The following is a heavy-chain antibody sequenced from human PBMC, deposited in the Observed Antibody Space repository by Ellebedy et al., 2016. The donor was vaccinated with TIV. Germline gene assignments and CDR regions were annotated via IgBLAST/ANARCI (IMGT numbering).Heavy chain of an antibody. V-gene: IGHV3-7*01. CDR1: GLTFTGFS. D-gene: IGHD2-2*01. CDR2: IMENGYER. Sequence: PGGSLRLSCAASGLTFTGFSMSWVRQAPGKGLEWVAHIMENGYERYYVDSVKGRFTISRDNAKNSVYLQMNSLRADDTAVFYCVRFAFNYAMDSWGQGTLVTVSS. CDR3: VRFAFNYAMDS. J-gene: IGHJ5*01.